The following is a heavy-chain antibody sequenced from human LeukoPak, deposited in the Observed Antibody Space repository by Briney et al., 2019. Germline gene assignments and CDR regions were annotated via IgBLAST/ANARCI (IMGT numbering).Heavy chain of an antibody. CDR3: VTSVAGPDY. D-gene: IGHD6-19*01. CDR1: GFTFSDSA. Sequence: GGSLRLSCAASGFTFSDSAMHWVRQASGRGLEWVGRIRSRANSYATAYAASVKGRFTISRDESKNAAYLQMNSLKTGDTAVYYCVTSVAGPDYWGQGTLVTVSS. J-gene: IGHJ4*02. CDR2: IRSRANSYAT. V-gene: IGHV3-73*01.